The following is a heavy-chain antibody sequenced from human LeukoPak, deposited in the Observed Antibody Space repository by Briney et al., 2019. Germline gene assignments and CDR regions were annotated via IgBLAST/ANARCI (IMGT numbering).Heavy chain of an antibody. J-gene: IGHJ5*02. CDR2: ISGSGGST. CDR3: AKDVYDSSGYDWFDP. D-gene: IGHD3-22*01. V-gene: IGHV3-23*01. CDR1: GFTFSSYA. Sequence: GGSLRLSCAASGFTFSSYAMSWVRQAPGKGLEWGSAISGSGGSTYYADSVKGRFTISRDNSKNTLYLQMNSLRAEDTAVYYCAKDVYDSSGYDWFDPWGQGTLVTVSS.